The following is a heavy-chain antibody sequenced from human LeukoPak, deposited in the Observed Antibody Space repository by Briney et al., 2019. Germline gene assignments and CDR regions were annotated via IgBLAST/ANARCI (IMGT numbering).Heavy chain of an antibody. D-gene: IGHD6-19*01. Sequence: SETLSLTCTVSSGSISSYYWSWIRQPAGKGLEWIGRIYTSGSTDYNSSLKSRVAMSLDTSKNQFSLKLRSVTAADTAVYYCARDWNAGSGWFLWFDPWGQGTLVTVSS. V-gene: IGHV4-4*07. CDR1: SGSISSYY. CDR3: ARDWNAGSGWFLWFDP. CDR2: IYTSGST. J-gene: IGHJ5*02.